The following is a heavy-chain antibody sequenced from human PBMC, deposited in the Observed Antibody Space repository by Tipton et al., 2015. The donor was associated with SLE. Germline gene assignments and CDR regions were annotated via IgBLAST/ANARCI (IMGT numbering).Heavy chain of an antibody. CDR2: IYYSGTI. Sequence: TLSLTCTVSGGPTSSYYWGWIRQPPGKGLEWIASIYYSGTINYNPTLKSRVTMSIDMSKNQFSLKLTSVTAADTAVYYCARGGVVPAAIGEAESPLGSFAPWGQGTLVTVSS. J-gene: IGHJ5*02. CDR3: ARGGVVPAAIGEAESPLGSFAP. D-gene: IGHD2-2*01. CDR1: GGPTSSYY. V-gene: IGHV4-59*12.